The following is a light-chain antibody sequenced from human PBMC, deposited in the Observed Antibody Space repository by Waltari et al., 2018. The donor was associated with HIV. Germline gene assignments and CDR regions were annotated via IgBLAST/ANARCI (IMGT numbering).Light chain of an antibody. V-gene: IGKV3-11*01. Sequence: DIVLTQSPATLSWSPGERATLSCSASQSVSSYLAWLQQKPGQAPRLLIDGASNRATGIPARFSGSGSGTDFTLTISSLEPEDFAVYYCQQRSNWPITFGQGTRLEIK. CDR2: GAS. CDR1: QSVSSY. J-gene: IGKJ5*01. CDR3: QQRSNWPIT.